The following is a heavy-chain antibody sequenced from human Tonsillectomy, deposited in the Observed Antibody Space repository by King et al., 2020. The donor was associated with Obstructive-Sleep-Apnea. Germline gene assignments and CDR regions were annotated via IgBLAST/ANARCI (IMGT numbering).Heavy chain of an antibody. CDR2: MSPSSGST. CDR1: GYTFTSYD. Sequence: HVQLVESVAEVKKPGASVKVSCKASGYTFTSYDINWVRQATGRGLEWMAWMSPSSGSTAHAQKFQGRVTMTRSASNSTAYMDLSSLQSEDTAVYYCARSKGPGAFDIWGQGTMVIVSS. CDR3: ARSKGPGAFDI. V-gene: IGHV1-8*01. J-gene: IGHJ3*02.